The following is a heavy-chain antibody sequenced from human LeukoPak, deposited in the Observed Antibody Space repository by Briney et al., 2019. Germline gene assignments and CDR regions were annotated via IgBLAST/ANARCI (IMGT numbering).Heavy chain of an antibody. CDR1: GGSMSSSSYY. D-gene: IGHD4-17*01. V-gene: IGHV4-39*07. J-gene: IGHJ4*02. CDR2: IYYSEST. Sequence: SETLSLTCTVSGGSMSSSSYYWGWIRQPPGKGLEWIGSIYYSESTYQNPSLKGRVTISVDTSKNQFSLKLSSVTAADTAVYYCARIPTVTFFDYWGQGTLVTVSS. CDR3: ARIPTVTFFDY.